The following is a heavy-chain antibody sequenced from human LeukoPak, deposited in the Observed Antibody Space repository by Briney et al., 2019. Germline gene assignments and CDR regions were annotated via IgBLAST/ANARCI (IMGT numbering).Heavy chain of an antibody. Sequence: AGGSLRLSCAASGFTFSSYGMSWVRQAPGKGLEWVSAISGSGGSTYYADSVKGRFTISRDNSKNTLYLQMNSLRAEDTAVYYCAKDKLWFGALFDYWGQGTLVTVSS. J-gene: IGHJ4*02. D-gene: IGHD3-10*01. CDR1: GFTFSSYG. CDR3: AKDKLWFGALFDY. V-gene: IGHV3-23*01. CDR2: ISGSGGST.